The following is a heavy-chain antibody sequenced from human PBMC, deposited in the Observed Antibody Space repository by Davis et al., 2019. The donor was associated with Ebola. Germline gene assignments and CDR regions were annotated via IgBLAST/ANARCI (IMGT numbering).Heavy chain of an antibody. Sequence: PGGSLRLSCTDSVITFSSYAMTWVRQAPGKGLEWVSAISGSGGSTYYADSVKGRFTISRDNSKNTLYLQMNSLRAEDTAVYYCAKDRGDYYDSSGYYYYYYYGMDVWGQGTTVTVSS. CDR1: VITFSSYA. J-gene: IGHJ6*02. CDR3: AKDRGDYYDSSGYYYYYYYGMDV. V-gene: IGHV3-23*01. CDR2: ISGSGGST. D-gene: IGHD3-22*01.